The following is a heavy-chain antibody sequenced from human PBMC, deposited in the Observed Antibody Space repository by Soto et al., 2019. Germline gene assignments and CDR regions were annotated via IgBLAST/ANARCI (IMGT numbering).Heavy chain of an antibody. CDR3: AKGSDTAMVDLDY. Sequence: GGSLRLSCAASGFTFDDYAMHWVRQAPGKGLEWVSGISWNSGSTGYADSVKGRFTISRDNAKNSLYLQMNSLRAEDTALYYCAKGSDTAMVDLDYWGQGTLVTVSS. CDR2: ISWNSGST. CDR1: GFTFDDYA. D-gene: IGHD5-18*01. J-gene: IGHJ4*02. V-gene: IGHV3-9*01.